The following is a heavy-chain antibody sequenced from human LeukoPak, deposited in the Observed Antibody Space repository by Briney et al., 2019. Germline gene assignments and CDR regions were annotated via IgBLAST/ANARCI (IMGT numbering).Heavy chain of an antibody. V-gene: IGHV4-39*07. CDR2: IYYSGST. D-gene: IGHD4-17*01. Sequence: SETLSLTCTVSGGSISSFYWSWIRQPPGKGLEWIGSIYYSGSTYYNPSLKSRVTISVDTSKNQFSLKLSSVTAADTAVYYCASNTGYSYYYYYMDVWGKGTTVTISS. CDR1: GGSISSFY. J-gene: IGHJ6*03. CDR3: ASNTGYSYYYYYMDV.